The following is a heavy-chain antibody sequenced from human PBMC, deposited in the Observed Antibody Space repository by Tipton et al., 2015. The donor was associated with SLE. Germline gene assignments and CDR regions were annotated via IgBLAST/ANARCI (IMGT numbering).Heavy chain of an antibody. V-gene: IGHV4-61*10. CDR1: GGSISSGSYY. D-gene: IGHD6-19*01. CDR3: AREPTYSRDWYWGFDY. CDR2: INYSGST. J-gene: IGHJ4*02. Sequence: TLSLTCTVSGGSISSGSYYWTWIRQPAGKGLEWIGYINYSGSTNYNPSLKSRVTISVDTSKNQFSLKLNSVTAADTAVYYCAREPTYSRDWYWGFDYWGQGTLVTVSS.